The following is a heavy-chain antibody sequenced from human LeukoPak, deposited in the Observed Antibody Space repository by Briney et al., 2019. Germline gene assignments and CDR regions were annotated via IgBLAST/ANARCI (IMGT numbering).Heavy chain of an antibody. Sequence: PGGSLRLSCAASGFTFSSYSMNWVRQAPGKGLEGVSSISSSSSYIYYADSVKGRFTISRDNAKNSLYLQSNSLRDEDTAVYYCARTDIVVVPAAHEPELAEYFQHWGQGTLVTVSS. D-gene: IGHD2-2*01. CDR2: ISSSSSYI. CDR1: GFTFSSYS. J-gene: IGHJ1*01. V-gene: IGHV3-21*01. CDR3: ARTDIVVVPAAHEPELAEYFQH.